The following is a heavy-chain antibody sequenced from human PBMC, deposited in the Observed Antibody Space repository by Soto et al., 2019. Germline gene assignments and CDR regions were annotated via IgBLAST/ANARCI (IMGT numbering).Heavy chain of an antibody. Sequence: ASVKVSCKASGYTFSKYAMQWVRQALGQRPEWMGWINAGNGNTNYAQKLQGRVTMTTDTSTSTAFMELRSLRSDDTAVYYCAKDVGYSSTWEIWGQGTMVTVSS. V-gene: IGHV1-18*01. CDR1: GYTFSKYA. CDR3: AKDVGYSSTWEI. J-gene: IGHJ3*02. D-gene: IGHD6-13*01. CDR2: INAGNGNT.